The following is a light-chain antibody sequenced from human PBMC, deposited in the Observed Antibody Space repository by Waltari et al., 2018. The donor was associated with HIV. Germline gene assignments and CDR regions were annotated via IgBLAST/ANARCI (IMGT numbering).Light chain of an antibody. J-gene: IGLJ2*01. CDR2: DVT. V-gene: IGLV2-8*01. CDR3: SSYADSDTPVV. CDR1: SSDVGASNY. Sequence: QSALAQPPSASGSAGQSVTISCTGPSSDVGASNYVSWYQQHPGKSPKLIIYDVTKRPSGVPDRFSGSKSGNTASLTVSGLQGEDEADYYCSSYADSDTPVVFGGGTKLTVL.